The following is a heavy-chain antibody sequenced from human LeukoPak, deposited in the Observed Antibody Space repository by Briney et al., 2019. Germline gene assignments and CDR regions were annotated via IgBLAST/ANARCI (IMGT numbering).Heavy chain of an antibody. CDR2: VYPRDSDT. CDR3: VRQIAVAGRTTSDYWYYIDV. CDR1: GYTFDRSW. J-gene: IGHJ6*03. V-gene: IGHV5-51*01. Sequence: PGESLKISCQASGYTFDRSWIGWVRQMPGKGFQWLGIVYPRDSDTRYSPSVQGHVTITADPSIDTAYLQWRSLRASDTANYFCVRQIAVAGRTTSDYWYYIDVWGKGTAVTVSS. D-gene: IGHD6-19*01.